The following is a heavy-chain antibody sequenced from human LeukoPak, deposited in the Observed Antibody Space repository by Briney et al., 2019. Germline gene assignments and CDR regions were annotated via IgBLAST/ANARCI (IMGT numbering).Heavy chain of an antibody. D-gene: IGHD2-2*01. J-gene: IGHJ4*02. Sequence: GGSLRLSCAASGFXFTRNAIAWVRQAPGKGLEWLSPIDGSGGTTFYADSVKGRVTISRVQSTNTVYLQMNSLRADDTAVYYCAKAHCSSTSCSRADNWGQGTLVTVSS. CDR2: IDGSGGTT. V-gene: IGHV3-23*01. CDR1: GFXFTRNA. CDR3: AKAHCSSTSCSRADN.